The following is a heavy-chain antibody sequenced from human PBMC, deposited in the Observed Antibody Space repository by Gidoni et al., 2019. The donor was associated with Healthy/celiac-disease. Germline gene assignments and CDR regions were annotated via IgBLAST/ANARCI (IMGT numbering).Heavy chain of an antibody. CDR3: ASVRLDYGDYDQMGYFDY. Sequence: QVQLVQSGAEVKRPGSSVKVSCKASGATFSSYAISWVRQAPGQGLEWMGGISPIFGTANYAQKFQGRVTITADKSTSTAYMELSSLRSEDTAVYYCASVRLDYGDYDQMGYFDYWGQGTLVTVSS. V-gene: IGHV1-69*06. J-gene: IGHJ4*02. D-gene: IGHD4-17*01. CDR1: GATFSSYA. CDR2: ISPIFGTA.